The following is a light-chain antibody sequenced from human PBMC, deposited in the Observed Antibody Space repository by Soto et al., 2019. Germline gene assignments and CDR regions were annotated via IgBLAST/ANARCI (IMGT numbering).Light chain of an antibody. Sequence: QSVLTQPASVSGSPGQSITISCSGTSSDVGCYNYVSWYQQHPGKAPKLMIYDVSYRPSGISNRFSGSKSDNTASLTISGLQAEDEADYYCSSYTTSSLYVFGTGTKVTVL. CDR2: DVS. V-gene: IGLV2-14*01. CDR3: SSYTTSSLYV. CDR1: SSDVGCYNY. J-gene: IGLJ1*01.